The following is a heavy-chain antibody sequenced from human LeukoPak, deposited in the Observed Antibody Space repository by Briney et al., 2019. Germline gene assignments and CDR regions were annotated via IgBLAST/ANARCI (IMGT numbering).Heavy chain of an antibody. V-gene: IGHV3-23*01. J-gene: IGHJ4*02. Sequence: GRSLRLSCAASGFTFSNYAMHWVRQAPGKGLEWVSAISGSGGSTYYADSVTGRFTISRDNSKNTLYLQMNSLRAEDTAVYYCAKDSTAVAALPYYFDYWGQGTLVTVSS. CDR1: GFTFSNYA. CDR3: AKDSTAVAALPYYFDY. CDR2: ISGSGGST. D-gene: IGHD6-19*01.